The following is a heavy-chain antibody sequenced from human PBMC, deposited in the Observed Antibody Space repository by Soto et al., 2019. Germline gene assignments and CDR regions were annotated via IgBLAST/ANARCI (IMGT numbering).Heavy chain of an antibody. J-gene: IGHJ6*03. Sequence: PSETLSLTCAVYGGSFSGYYWSWIRQPPGKGLEWIGEINHSGSTNYNPSLKSRVTISVDTSKNQFSLKLSSVTAADTAVYYCARGQPITMVRGVISFPSSFMDVWGKGTTVTVSS. CDR2: INHSGST. V-gene: IGHV4-34*01. D-gene: IGHD3-10*01. CDR1: GGSFSGYY. CDR3: ARGQPITMVRGVISFPSSFMDV.